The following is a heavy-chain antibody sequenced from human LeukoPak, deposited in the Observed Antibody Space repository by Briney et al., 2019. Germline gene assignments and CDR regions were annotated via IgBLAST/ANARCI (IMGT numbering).Heavy chain of an antibody. J-gene: IGHJ4*02. CDR1: ADSLSSGGHY. V-gene: IGHV4-31*03. D-gene: IGHD3-10*01. Sequence: ASQTLSLTCTVSADSLSSGGHYWAWIRQLPGKGLESIGFIHHSGSSRHNPSLKDRVAISVDASRKQFALRLSSVTAADAAIYYCARGGNRFGGFYFDYWGQGIQVIVSS. CDR3: ARGGNRFGGFYFDY. CDR2: IHHSGSS.